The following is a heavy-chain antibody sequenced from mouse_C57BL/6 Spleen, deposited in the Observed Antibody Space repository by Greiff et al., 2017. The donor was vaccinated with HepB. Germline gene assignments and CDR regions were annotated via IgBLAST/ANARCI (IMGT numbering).Heavy chain of an antibody. D-gene: IGHD2-4*01. CDR2: IDPENGDT. CDR3: TCDYERNY. Sequence: EVQMQQSGAELVRPGASVKLSCTASGFNIKDDYMHWVKQRPEQGLEWIGWIDPENGDTEYASKFQGKATITADTSSNTAYLQLSSLTSEDTAVYYCTCDYERNYWGQGTTLTVSS. V-gene: IGHV14-4*01. J-gene: IGHJ2*01. CDR1: GFNIKDDY.